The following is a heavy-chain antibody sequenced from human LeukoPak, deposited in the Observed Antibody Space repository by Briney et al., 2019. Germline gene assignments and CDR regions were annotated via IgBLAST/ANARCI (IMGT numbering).Heavy chain of an antibody. D-gene: IGHD3-22*01. J-gene: IGHJ6*02. Sequence: PGGSLRLSCAASGFTVSSNYMSWVRQAPGKGLEWVSVIYSGGSTYYADSVKGRFTISRDNSKNTLYLQMNSLRAEDTAVYYCASSDSSGYYFQAPRYYYGMDVRGQGTTVTVSS. V-gene: IGHV3-53*01. CDR1: GFTVSSNY. CDR2: IYSGGST. CDR3: ASSDSSGYYFQAPRYYYGMDV.